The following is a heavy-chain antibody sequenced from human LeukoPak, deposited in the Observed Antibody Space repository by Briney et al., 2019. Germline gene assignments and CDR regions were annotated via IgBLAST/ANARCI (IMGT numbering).Heavy chain of an antibody. CDR1: GGSISSSSYY. D-gene: IGHD5-18*01. V-gene: IGHV4-39*07. J-gene: IGHJ6*03. Sequence: SETLTLTCTVSGGSISSSSYYWGWIRQPPGKGLEWIGSIYYSGSTNYNPSLKSRVTISVDTSKNQFSLKLSSVTAADTAVYYCARAGYSYGFRSYYYYYYYMDVWGKGTTVTVS. CDR2: IYYSGST. CDR3: ARAGYSYGFRSYYYYYYYMDV.